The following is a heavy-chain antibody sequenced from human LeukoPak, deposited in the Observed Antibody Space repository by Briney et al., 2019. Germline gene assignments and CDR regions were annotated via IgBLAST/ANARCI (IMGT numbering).Heavy chain of an antibody. J-gene: IGHJ4*02. CDR3: AKGGGDFWRGYLYDYFDY. V-gene: IGHV3-23*01. D-gene: IGHD3-3*01. CDR2: ISGSGGST. CDR1: GFTFSSYA. Sequence: PGGSLRLSCAASGFTFSSYAVSWVRQAPGKGLEWVSAISGSGGSTYYADSVKGRFTISRDNSKNTLYLQMNSLRAEDTAVYYCAKGGGDFWRGYLYDYFDYWGQGTLVTVSS.